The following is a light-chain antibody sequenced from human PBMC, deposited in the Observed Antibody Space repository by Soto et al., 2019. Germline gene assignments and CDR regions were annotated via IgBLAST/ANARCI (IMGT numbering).Light chain of an antibody. J-gene: IGKJ4*01. Sequence: EIVMTQSPATLSVSPGEGATHSCKASQNVYNNLAWYQQRPGQPPRLLIYDASTRATGISARFSGSGYGTEFTLTICSLQSEDFAVYFCQQCRNWPLTFGGGTKVDIK. CDR1: QNVYNN. CDR3: QQCRNWPLT. CDR2: DAS. V-gene: IGKV3-15*01.